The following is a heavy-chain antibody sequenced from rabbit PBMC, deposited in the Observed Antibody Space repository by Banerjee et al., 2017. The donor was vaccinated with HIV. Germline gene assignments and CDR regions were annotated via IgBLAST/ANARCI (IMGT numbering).Heavy chain of an antibody. J-gene: IGHJ4*01. D-gene: IGHD4-1*01. Sequence: QSLEESGGDLVKPGASLTLTCTASGFDLSSYHYMCWVRQAPGKGLEWIACIYGGNSGSTWYASWAKGRFTISKTSSTTVTLQMTSLTAADTATYFCVRDLAGVIGWNFNLWGQGTLVTVS. CDR1: GFDLSSYHY. V-gene: IGHV1S40*01. CDR3: VRDLAGVIGWNFNL. CDR2: IYGGNSGST.